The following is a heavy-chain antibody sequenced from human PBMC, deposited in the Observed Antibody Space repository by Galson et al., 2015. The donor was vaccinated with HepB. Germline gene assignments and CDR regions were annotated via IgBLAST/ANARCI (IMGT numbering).Heavy chain of an antibody. Sequence: SLRLSCAASGFTFSDYYMSWIRQAPGKGLECVSYITSSSSYTNYADSVKGRFTISRDNAKNSLYLQMNSLRAEDTAVYYCARELETRGFDYWGQGTLVTVSS. V-gene: IGHV3-11*05. D-gene: IGHD1-7*01. CDR2: ITSSSSYT. J-gene: IGHJ4*02. CDR1: GFTFSDYY. CDR3: ARELETRGFDY.